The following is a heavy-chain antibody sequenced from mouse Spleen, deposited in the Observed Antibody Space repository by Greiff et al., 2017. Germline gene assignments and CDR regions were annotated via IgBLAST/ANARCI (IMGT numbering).Heavy chain of an antibody. CDR2: ISSGGSYT. D-gene: IGHD2-14*01. J-gene: IGHJ3*01. CDR3: ARIEAYYRYQFAY. V-gene: IGHV5-9-3*01. Sequence: EVQLVESGGGLVKPGGSLKLSCAASGFTFSSYAMSWVRQTPEKRLEWVATISSGGSYTYYPDSVKGRFTISRDNAKNTLYLQMSSLRSEDTAMYYCARIEAYYRYQFAYWGQGTLVTVSA. CDR1: GFTFSSYA.